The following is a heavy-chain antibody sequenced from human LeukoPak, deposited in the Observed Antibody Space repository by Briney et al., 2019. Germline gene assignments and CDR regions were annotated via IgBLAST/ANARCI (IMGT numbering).Heavy chain of an antibody. CDR1: GGSLSGYY. CDR2: INHSGST. D-gene: IGHD1-26*01. CDR3: ARVKWELPTAAYFDY. V-gene: IGHV4-34*01. Sequence: SETLSLTCAVYGGSLSGYYWSWIRQPPGKGLDWIGEINHSGSTNYNPSLKSRVTISVDTSKNQFSLKLSSVTAADTAVYYCARVKWELPTAAYFDYWGQGTLVTVSS. J-gene: IGHJ4*02.